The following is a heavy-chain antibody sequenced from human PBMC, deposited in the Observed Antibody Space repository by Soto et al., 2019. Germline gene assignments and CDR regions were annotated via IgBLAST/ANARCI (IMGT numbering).Heavy chain of an antibody. V-gene: IGHV1-18*01. Sequence: ASVKVSCKASGYTFTSYGISWVRQAPGQGLEWMGWISAYNGNTNYAQKLQGRVTMTTDTSTSTAYMELRSLRFDDTAVYYCARLTNYDFWSGYPSGPFDYWGQGTLVTVSS. CDR2: ISAYNGNT. J-gene: IGHJ4*02. D-gene: IGHD3-3*01. CDR1: GYTFTSYG. CDR3: ARLTNYDFWSGYPSGPFDY.